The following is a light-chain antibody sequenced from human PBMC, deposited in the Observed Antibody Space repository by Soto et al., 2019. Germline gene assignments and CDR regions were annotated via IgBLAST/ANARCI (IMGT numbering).Light chain of an antibody. J-gene: IGKJ2*01. Sequence: EIVLTQSSGTLSLSPGERAALSCRASQSVSSSFLAWYQQKPGQAPRLLIYSTSSRATGIPDRFSGSGSGTDFTLTISRLEREDFAIYYCQQYDSSHTFGQGTKLEIK. CDR1: QSVSSSF. CDR2: STS. V-gene: IGKV3-20*01. CDR3: QQYDSSHT.